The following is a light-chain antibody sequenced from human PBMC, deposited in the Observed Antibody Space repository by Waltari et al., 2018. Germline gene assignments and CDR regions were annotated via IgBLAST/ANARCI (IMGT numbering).Light chain of an antibody. CDR1: RSDIGAYNY. CDR3: SSYAGSNYLV. J-gene: IGLJ2*01. V-gene: IGLV2-8*01. CDR2: EVT. Sequence: QSALTQPPSASGSPGQSVTISCTGTRSDIGAYNYVSWYQQHPGKAPKFIMFEVTKRPSGVPDRFSGSKYGITASLTISGLQPEDEADYYCSSYAGSNYLVFGGGTKLTVL.